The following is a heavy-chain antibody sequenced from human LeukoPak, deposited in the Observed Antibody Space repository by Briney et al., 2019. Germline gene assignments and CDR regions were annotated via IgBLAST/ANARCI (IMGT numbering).Heavy chain of an antibody. D-gene: IGHD6-13*01. V-gene: IGHV4-39*07. J-gene: IGHJ6*03. CDR2: SYYSEST. Sequence: SETLSLTCTVSGGSISSSSYYWGWIRQPPGKGLEWIGSSYYSESTYYNPSLKSRVTISVDTSKNQFSLKLSSVTAADTAVYYCARGAAANYMDVWGKGTTVTVSS. CDR1: GGSISSSSYY. CDR3: ARGAAANYMDV.